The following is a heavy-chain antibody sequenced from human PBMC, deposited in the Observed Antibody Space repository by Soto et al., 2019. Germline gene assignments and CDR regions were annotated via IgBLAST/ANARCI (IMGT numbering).Heavy chain of an antibody. CDR2: ISVSSTYA. J-gene: IGHJ4*02. D-gene: IGHD2-21*01. V-gene: IGHV3-11*03. CDR3: ARGVRYYSSEKPANFDY. CDR1: GFIFSDYY. Sequence: QVQLLESGGGLVKPGGSLRLSCVASGFIFSDYYMSWIRQAPGKGLECVAYISVSSTYANYADSVEGRFTISRDNAENSLSLQMNSLRGEDSAVYFCARGVRYYSSEKPANFDYWGQGALVTVSS.